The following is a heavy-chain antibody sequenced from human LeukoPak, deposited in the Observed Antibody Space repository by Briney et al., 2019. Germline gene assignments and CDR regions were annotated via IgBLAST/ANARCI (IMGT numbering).Heavy chain of an antibody. V-gene: IGHV1-18*01. CDR3: ATLYNWKPPGYYYYMDV. J-gene: IGHJ6*03. Sequence: ASVKVSCKASGYTFTSYGISWVRQAPGQGLEWMGWISAYNGNTNYAQKLQGRVTMTTDTSTSTAYMELRSLRSDDTAVYYCATLYNWKPPGYYYYMDVWGKGTMVTVSS. CDR2: ISAYNGNT. D-gene: IGHD1-1*01. CDR1: GYTFTSYG.